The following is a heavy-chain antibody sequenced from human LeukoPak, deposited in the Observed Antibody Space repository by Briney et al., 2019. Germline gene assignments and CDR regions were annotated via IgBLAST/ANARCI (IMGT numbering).Heavy chain of an antibody. CDR2: IFHIGSP. J-gene: IGHJ4*02. CDR1: GYSISSGYY. CDR3: ARAIGAGRAFDY. Sequence: SETLSLTCAVSGYSISSGYYWGWIRQPPGKGLEWIGSIFHIGSPYYNPSLKSRVTISVDTSKTQFSLKLTSVTAADTAVYYCARAIGAGRAFDYWGQGTLVTVSS. D-gene: IGHD3-22*01. V-gene: IGHV4-38-2*01.